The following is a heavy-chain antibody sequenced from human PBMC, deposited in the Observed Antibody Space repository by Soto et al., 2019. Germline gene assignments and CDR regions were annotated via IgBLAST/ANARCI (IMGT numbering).Heavy chain of an antibody. CDR2: MNPNSGNT. V-gene: IGHV1-8*01. CDR3: ARPRSYCGGDCYFGNYFYYGMDV. CDR1: GYTFTEYY. D-gene: IGHD2-21*02. Sequence: ASVKVYCKASGYTFTEYYMHWVRQANGQRLEWMGWMNPNSGNTGYAQKFQGRVTMTRNTSISTAYMELSSLRSEDTAVYYCARPRSYCGGDCYFGNYFYYGMDVWGQGTTVNVSS. J-gene: IGHJ6*02.